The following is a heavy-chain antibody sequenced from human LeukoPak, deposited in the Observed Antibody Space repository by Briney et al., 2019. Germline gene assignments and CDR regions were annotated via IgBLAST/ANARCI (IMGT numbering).Heavy chain of an antibody. J-gene: IGHJ6*02. Sequence: GGSLRLSCAASGFTFSSYAMSWVRQAPGKGLEWVSAMNNGPGATFYRDSVRGRFTISRDDSKSTLYLQMNSLRAEDTGTYYCAKTHYDLLDVWGQGTTVTVSS. V-gene: IGHV3-23*01. D-gene: IGHD5-12*01. CDR1: GFTFSSYA. CDR3: AKTHYDLLDV. CDR2: MNNGPGAT.